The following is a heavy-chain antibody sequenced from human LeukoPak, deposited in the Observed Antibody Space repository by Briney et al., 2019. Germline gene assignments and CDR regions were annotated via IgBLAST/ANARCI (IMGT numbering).Heavy chain of an antibody. CDR1: GFTFSSYN. J-gene: IGHJ4*02. CDR2: ITSGSSYI. V-gene: IGHV3-21*01. D-gene: IGHD6-19*01. CDR3: ARAPSGWYFFDY. Sequence: GGSLRLSCAASGFTFSSYNMNWVRQAPGKGLEWVSSITSGSSYIYYADSVKGRFTISRDNSKNTLYLQMNSLRAEDTAVYYCARAPSGWYFFDYWGQGTLVTVSS.